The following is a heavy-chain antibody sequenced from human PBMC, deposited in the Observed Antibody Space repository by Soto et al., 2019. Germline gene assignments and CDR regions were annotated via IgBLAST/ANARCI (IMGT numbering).Heavy chain of an antibody. J-gene: IGHJ4*02. Sequence: PGGSLRLSCAASGFTFSSYAMSWVRQAPGKGLEWVSAISGSGRGSRPYYADSVQGRFTISRDHSKNIVSLQMDSLRVDDTAVYYCTRERSLVSFLFDYWGPGTLVTVSS. CDR3: TRERSLVSFLFDY. D-gene: IGHD3-16*01. CDR2: ISGSGRGSRP. V-gene: IGHV3-23*01. CDR1: GFTFSSYA.